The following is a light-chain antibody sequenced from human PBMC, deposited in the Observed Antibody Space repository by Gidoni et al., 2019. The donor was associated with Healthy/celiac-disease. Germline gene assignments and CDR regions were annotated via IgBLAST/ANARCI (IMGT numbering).Light chain of an antibody. V-gene: IGKV3-11*01. CDR2: DAS. CDR1: QSVSSY. J-gene: IGKJ2*01. CDR3: QQRSNWPPYT. Sequence: ELVLKHSPSTLSLSPGERTTLSCRASQSVSSYLAWYQQKPGQAPRLLIYDASNRAPGIPARFSGSGSGTDFTLTISSLEPEDFAVYYCQQRSNWPPYTFGQGTKLEIK.